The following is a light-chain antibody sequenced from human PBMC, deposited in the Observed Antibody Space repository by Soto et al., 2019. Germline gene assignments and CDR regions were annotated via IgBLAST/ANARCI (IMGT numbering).Light chain of an antibody. CDR2: AVS. CDR3: SSYAGSNNYV. Sequence: QSVLTQPPSASGSPGQSVTISCTGTSSDVGGYKYVPWYQQYPGKAPKLMIYAVSERPSGVPDRFSGSKSGNTASLTVSGLQAEDEADYYCSSYAGSNNYVFGTGTKVTVL. V-gene: IGLV2-8*01. J-gene: IGLJ1*01. CDR1: SSDVGGYKY.